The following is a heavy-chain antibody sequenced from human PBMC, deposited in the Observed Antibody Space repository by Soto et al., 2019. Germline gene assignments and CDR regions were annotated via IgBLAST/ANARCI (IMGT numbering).Heavy chain of an antibody. CDR2: INPIVSMS. J-gene: IGHJ4*02. D-gene: IGHD3-10*01. CDR3: AASYGSGYRAFDY. CDR1: GDTFSFYT. V-gene: IGHV1-69*02. Sequence: QVQLVQSGTEVKKPVSSVKVSCKASGDTFSFYTINWVRQAPGLGLEWVGRINPIVSMSNYEQKFQGRVSMTADKSTSTAYMELRSLRSDEKAMYFCAASYGSGYRAFDYWGQGALVIVSS.